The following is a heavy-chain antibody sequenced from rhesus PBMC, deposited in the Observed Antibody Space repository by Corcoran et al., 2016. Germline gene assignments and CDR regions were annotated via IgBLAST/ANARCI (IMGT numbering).Heavy chain of an antibody. V-gene: IGHV3S11*01. D-gene: IGHD1-38*01. J-gene: IGHJ4*01. CDR3: TRNNWPYRFDY. CDR1: GFTFSNYW. Sequence: EVQLVVSGGGLVQPGGSLRLSCAASGFTFSNYWMSWVRPAPGMGLEWVGFIKNKADGGAAGYAESVKGRFTISRDDSKNILYLQMNSLKTEDTAVYYCTRNNWPYRFDYWGQGVLVTVSS. CDR2: IKNKADGGAA.